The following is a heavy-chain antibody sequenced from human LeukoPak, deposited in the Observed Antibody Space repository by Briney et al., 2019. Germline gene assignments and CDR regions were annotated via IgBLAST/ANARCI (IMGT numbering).Heavy chain of an antibody. CDR3: ASGFSSSPYFDY. V-gene: IGHV3-21*01. CDR2: ITGSSSYI. D-gene: IGHD6-6*01. CDR1: GFIVSNNY. J-gene: IGHJ4*02. Sequence: PGGSLRLSCAASGFIVSNNYMSWVRQAPGKGLEWVSFITGSSSYIYYTDSVKGRFTISRDNAKNSLFLQMNSLRDEDTAVYYCASGFSSSPYFDYWGQGTLVTVSS.